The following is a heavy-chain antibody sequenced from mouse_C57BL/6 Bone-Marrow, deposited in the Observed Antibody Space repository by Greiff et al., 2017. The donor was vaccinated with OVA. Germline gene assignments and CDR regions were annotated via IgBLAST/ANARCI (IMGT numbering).Heavy chain of an antibody. D-gene: IGHD2-1*01. CDR1: GYTFTSYT. Sequence: VQLQQSGAELARPGASVKMSCKASGYTFTSYTMHWVKQRPGQGLEWIGYINPSSGYTKYNQKFKDKATLTADKSSSTAYMQLSSMTSEDDAVDYCAREDGNWFAYWGQGTLVTVSA. CDR3: AREDGNWFAY. V-gene: IGHV1-4*01. J-gene: IGHJ3*01. CDR2: INPSSGYT.